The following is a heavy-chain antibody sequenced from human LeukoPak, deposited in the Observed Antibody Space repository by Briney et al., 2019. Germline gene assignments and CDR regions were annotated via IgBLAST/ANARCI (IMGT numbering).Heavy chain of an antibody. J-gene: IGHJ4*02. CDR1: GFTFSTYS. V-gene: IGHV3-21*01. Sequence: GGSLRLSCAASGFTFSTYSMNWVRQAPGKGLEWVSSISSSSSYIYYADSVKGRFTISRDNAKNSLYLQMNSLRAEDTAVYYCARFALKTPPTDWGQGTLVTVSS. CDR3: ARFALKTPPTD. CDR2: ISSSSSYI.